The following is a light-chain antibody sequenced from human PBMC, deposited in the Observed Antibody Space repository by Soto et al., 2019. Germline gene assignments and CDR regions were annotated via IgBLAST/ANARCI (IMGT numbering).Light chain of an antibody. J-gene: IGKJ4*01. V-gene: IGKV4-1*01. CDR1: QSVSYSSDKRNC. CDR2: WAS. CDR3: QQYYSSPLT. Sequence: DIVMTQSPDSLAVSLGERATINCKSSQSVSYSSDKRNCLAWYQQKPGLPPKLLIYWASTRESVVPDRFSGTVSGTDFTLTISSLQAEDVAVYYCQQYYSSPLTFGGGTKVEIK.